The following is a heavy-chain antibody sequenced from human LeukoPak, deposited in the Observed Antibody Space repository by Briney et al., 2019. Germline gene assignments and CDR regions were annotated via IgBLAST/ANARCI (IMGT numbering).Heavy chain of an antibody. J-gene: IGHJ3*02. CDR3: AKDRRRIEQQLVKGGAFDI. CDR1: GFTFSSYA. Sequence: GGSLRLSCAASGFTFSSYAMSWVRQAPGKGLEWVSAISGGGGSTYYADSVKGRFTISRDNSKNTLYLQMNSLRAEDTAVYYCAKDRRRIEQQLVKGGAFDIWGQGTMVTVSS. D-gene: IGHD6-13*01. CDR2: ISGGGGST. V-gene: IGHV3-23*01.